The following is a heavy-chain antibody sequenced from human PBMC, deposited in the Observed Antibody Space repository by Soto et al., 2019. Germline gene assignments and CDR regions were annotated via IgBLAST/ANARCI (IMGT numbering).Heavy chain of an antibody. CDR3: ARDRVESGYPEYFQH. J-gene: IGHJ1*01. V-gene: IGHV3-53*01. D-gene: IGHD3-22*01. CDR1: GFTVSSNY. CDR2: IYSGGST. Sequence: EVQLVESGGGLIQPGGSLRLSCAASGFTVSSNYMSWVRQAPGKGLEWVSVIYSGGSTYYAASVKGRFTISRDNSKKTLYLQMNSLRAEDKAVYYCARDRVESGYPEYFQHWGQGTLVTVSS.